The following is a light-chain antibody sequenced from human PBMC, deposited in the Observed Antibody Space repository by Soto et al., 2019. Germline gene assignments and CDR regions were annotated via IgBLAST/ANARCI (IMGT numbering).Light chain of an antibody. V-gene: IGLV2-8*01. J-gene: IGLJ2*01. CDR2: EVS. Sequence: QSALTQPPSASGSPGQSVTISCTGTSSDVGGYNYVSWYQQHPGKAPKLMIPEVSKRPSGVPDRFSGSKSGNTASLTVSGLQAEDEAAYYCSSFAGNNNLVFGGGTTLTVL. CDR3: SSFAGNNNLV. CDR1: SSDVGGYNY.